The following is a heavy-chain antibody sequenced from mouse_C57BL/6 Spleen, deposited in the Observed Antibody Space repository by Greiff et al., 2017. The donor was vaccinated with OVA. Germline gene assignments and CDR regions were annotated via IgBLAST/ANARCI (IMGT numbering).Heavy chain of an antibody. J-gene: IGHJ2*01. CDR3: ARSPYGSSSYFDY. CDR1: GYTFTSYW. CDR2: INPSSGYT. Sequence: QVQLQQSGAELAKPGASVKLSCKASGYTFTSYWMHWVKQRPGQGLEWIGYINPSSGYTKYNQKFKDKATLTADKSSSTAYMQLSSLTYEDSAVDYGARSPYGSSSYFDYWGQGTTLTVSS. V-gene: IGHV1-7*01. D-gene: IGHD1-1*01.